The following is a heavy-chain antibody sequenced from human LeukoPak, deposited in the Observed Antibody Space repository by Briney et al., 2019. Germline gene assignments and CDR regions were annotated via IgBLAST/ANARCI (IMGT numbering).Heavy chain of an antibody. D-gene: IGHD4-17*01. Sequence: GGSLRLSCAASVFTLSSYSMNWVRQAPGKGLEWGSSISSSSSYIYYADSVKGRFTISRDNAKNSLYLQMNSLRAEDTAVYYCARDFLQDHYGDYDPSYYFDYWGQVTLVTVSS. CDR1: VFTLSSYS. V-gene: IGHV3-21*01. CDR3: ARDFLQDHYGDYDPSYYFDY. J-gene: IGHJ4*02. CDR2: ISSSSSYI.